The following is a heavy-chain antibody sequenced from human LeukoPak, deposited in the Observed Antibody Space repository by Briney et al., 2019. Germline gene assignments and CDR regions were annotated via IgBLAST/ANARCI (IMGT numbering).Heavy chain of an antibody. D-gene: IGHD3-22*01. CDR2: IYYSGST. Sequence: PLETLSLTCTVSGASISSGDYYWSWIRQPPGKGLECIGHIYYSGSTYYNPSLKSRVTISVDTSKNQFSLKLSSVTAADTAVYYCARGRGVPYYYDSSGYYPADYWGQGTLVTVSS. V-gene: IGHV4-30-4*01. CDR1: GASISSGDYY. CDR3: ARGRGVPYYYDSSGYYPADY. J-gene: IGHJ4*02.